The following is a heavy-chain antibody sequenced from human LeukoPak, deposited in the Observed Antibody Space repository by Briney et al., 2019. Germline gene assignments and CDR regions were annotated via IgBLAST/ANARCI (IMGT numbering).Heavy chain of an antibody. V-gene: IGHV3-48*01. Sequence: GDSLRLSCAASGFTVSGHYMNWVRQAPGKGLEWVSYISSSSSTIYYADSVKGRFTISRDNAKNSLYLQMNSLRAEDTAVYYCARDYSSSWYDYWGQGTLVTVSS. CDR1: GFTVSGHY. J-gene: IGHJ4*02. CDR3: ARDYSSSWYDY. CDR2: ISSSSSTI. D-gene: IGHD6-13*01.